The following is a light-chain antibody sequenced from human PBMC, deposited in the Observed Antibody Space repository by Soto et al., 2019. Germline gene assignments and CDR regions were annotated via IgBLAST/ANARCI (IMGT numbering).Light chain of an antibody. Sequence: DIQMTQSPSSLSASVGDRVTITCRASQSISSYLNWYQHKPGKAPKLLIYAASSLQTGVPSRFSGSRSGTDFALTISRLQREDFATYYCQQTDTFPRTFGQGTKVDIK. CDR1: QSISSY. CDR2: AAS. V-gene: IGKV1-39*01. J-gene: IGKJ1*01. CDR3: QQTDTFPRT.